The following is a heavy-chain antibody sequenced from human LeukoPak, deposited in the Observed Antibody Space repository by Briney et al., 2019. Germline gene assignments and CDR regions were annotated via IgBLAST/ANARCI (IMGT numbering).Heavy chain of an antibody. J-gene: IGHJ3*02. CDR1: GFSFSSHW. V-gene: IGHV3-48*03. D-gene: IGHD7-27*01. CDR2: ISSSGTTI. CDR3: ARTNWGLGGAFDM. Sequence: GGSLRLSCEASGFSFSSHWMHWVRQAPGKGLEWVSKISSSGTTIYYADSVKGRFTTSRDNAKNSLYLQLNSLRAEDTAVYYCARTNWGLGGAFDMWGQGTMVTVSS.